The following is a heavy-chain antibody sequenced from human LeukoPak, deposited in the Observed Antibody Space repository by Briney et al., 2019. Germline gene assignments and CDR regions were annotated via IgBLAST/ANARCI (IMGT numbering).Heavy chain of an antibody. Sequence: GGSLRLSCSASGFTFDDYAMHWVRQAPGEGLEWVSGISWNSGSIGYADSVKGRFTISRDNAKNSLYLQMNSLRAEDTALYYCARALGVTGTSEYWGQGTLATVSS. D-gene: IGHD2-21*02. J-gene: IGHJ4*02. CDR2: ISWNSGSI. V-gene: IGHV3-9*01. CDR3: ARALGVTGTSEY. CDR1: GFTFDDYA.